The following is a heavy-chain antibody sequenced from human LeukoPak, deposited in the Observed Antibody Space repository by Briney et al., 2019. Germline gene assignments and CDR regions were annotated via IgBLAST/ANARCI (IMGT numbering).Heavy chain of an antibody. V-gene: IGHV3-30*03. J-gene: IGHJ4*02. CDR2: ISYDGSNK. D-gene: IGHD4-17*01. CDR3: ARGTSDYGDYNY. CDR1: GFTFSSYG. Sequence: GGSLRLSCAASGFTFSSYGMHWVRQAPGKGLEWVAVISYDGSNKYYADSVKGRFTISRDNSKNTLYLQMNSLRAEDTAVYYCARGTSDYGDYNYWGQGTLVTVSS.